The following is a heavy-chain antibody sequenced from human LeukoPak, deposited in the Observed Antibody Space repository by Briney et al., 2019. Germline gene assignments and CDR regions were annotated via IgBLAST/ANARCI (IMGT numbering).Heavy chain of an antibody. CDR1: GFTFSSYE. CDR3: ARDINWVGCY. V-gene: IGHV3-48*03. J-gene: IGHJ4*02. CDR2: ISSSDNTI. D-gene: IGHD7-27*01. Sequence: QPGGSLRLSCAASGFTFSSYEMNWVRQAPGKGLEWVSYISSSDNTIHYADSVKGRFTISRDNAKNSLYLQMNSLRAEDTAVYYCARDINWVGCYWGQGTLVTVSS.